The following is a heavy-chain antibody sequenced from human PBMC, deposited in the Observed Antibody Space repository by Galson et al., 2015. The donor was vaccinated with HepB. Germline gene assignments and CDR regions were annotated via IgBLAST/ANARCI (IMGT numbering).Heavy chain of an antibody. D-gene: IGHD5-18*01. CDR1: GGTFGSYA. Sequence: SVKVSCKASGGTFGSYAISWVRQAPGQGLEWMGGIIPIFGTANYAQKFQGRVTITADESTSTAYMELNSLRAEDTAVYYCAKYRGAMARHFDYWGQGTLVTVSS. CDR3: AKYRGAMARHFDY. CDR2: IIPIFGTA. V-gene: IGHV1-69*13. J-gene: IGHJ4*02.